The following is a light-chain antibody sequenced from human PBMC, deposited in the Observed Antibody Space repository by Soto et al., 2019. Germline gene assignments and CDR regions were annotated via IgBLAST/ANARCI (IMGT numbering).Light chain of an antibody. CDR1: QTITDY. J-gene: IGKJ1*01. CDR2: RTS. Sequence: DIQMTQSPCTLSASVGDRVTITCRASQTITDYLAWYQQKPGKAPKLLISRTSSLQSGVPSRFSGSGSGTEFTLTISSLQPDDFATYYCQQYNNYWTFGQGTRVEIK. V-gene: IGKV1-5*03. CDR3: QQYNNYWT.